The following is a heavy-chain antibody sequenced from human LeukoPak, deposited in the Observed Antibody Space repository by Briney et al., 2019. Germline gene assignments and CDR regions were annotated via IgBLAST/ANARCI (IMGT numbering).Heavy chain of an antibody. CDR3: ARDKRYYGSGSYYTYYYMDV. CDR2: IIPIFGTA. D-gene: IGHD3-10*01. CDR1: GGTFSSYA. Sequence: SVKVSCKASGGTFSSYAISWVRQAPGQGLEWMGGIIPIFGTANYAQKFQGRVTITADESTSTAYMELSSLRSEDTAVYYCARDKRYYGSGSYYTYYYMDVWGKGTTVTISS. J-gene: IGHJ6*03. V-gene: IGHV1-69*13.